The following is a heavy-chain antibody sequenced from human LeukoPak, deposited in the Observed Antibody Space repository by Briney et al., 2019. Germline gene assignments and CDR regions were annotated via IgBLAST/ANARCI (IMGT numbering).Heavy chain of an antibody. CDR3: ARDPYSAGFPVGSWFDP. J-gene: IGHJ5*02. V-gene: IGHV1-69*01. D-gene: IGHD6-19*01. CDR2: IIPIFGTA. Sequence: SVKVSCKASGGTFSSYAISWVRQAPGQGLEWMGGIIPIFGTANYAQKFQGRVTITADESTSTAYMELSSLRSEDTAMYYCARDPYSAGFPVGSWFDPWGQGTLVTVSS. CDR1: GGTFSSYA.